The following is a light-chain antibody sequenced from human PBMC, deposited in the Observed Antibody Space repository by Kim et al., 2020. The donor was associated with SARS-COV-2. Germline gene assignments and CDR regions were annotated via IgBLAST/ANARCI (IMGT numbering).Light chain of an antibody. Sequence: SLSPGERATLSCRASQSISSYLAWHQQKPGQAPRLLIYDASNRATGIPARFSGSGSGSDFTLTISSLDPEDFAVYYCQQRGNWPYTFGQGTKLEI. J-gene: IGKJ2*01. CDR2: DAS. V-gene: IGKV3-11*01. CDR1: QSISSY. CDR3: QQRGNWPYT.